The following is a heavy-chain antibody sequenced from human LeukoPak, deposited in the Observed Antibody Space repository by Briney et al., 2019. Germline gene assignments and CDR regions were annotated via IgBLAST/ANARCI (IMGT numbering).Heavy chain of an antibody. D-gene: IGHD5-12*01. V-gene: IGHV1-69*13. Sequence: SVKVSCKASGGTLSNFAISWMRQAPGQGLEWMGGIIPIFGTTNYAQRFQGRVAITADESTSTAYMDLSSLRSEDTAVYYCARDHSGYSGYDFGYWGQGTLVTVSS. CDR1: GGTLSNFA. J-gene: IGHJ4*02. CDR3: ARDHSGYSGYDFGY. CDR2: IIPIFGTT.